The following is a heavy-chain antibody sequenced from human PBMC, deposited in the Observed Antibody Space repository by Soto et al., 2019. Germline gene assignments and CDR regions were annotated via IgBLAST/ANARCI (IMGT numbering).Heavy chain of an antibody. V-gene: IGHV3-53*01. Sequence: GGSLRLSCAISGFSVSSNYLSWVRQAPGKGLEWVSVHYSGGSTYYADSVQGRFTISRDKSNNTLYLQMRRVRAEDTAVYFCARHRHARGTVAATSPLDPWGQGTKVTVSS. J-gene: IGHJ5*02. D-gene: IGHD1-26*01. CDR1: GFSVSSNY. CDR3: ARHRHARGTVAATSPLDP. CDR2: HYSGGST.